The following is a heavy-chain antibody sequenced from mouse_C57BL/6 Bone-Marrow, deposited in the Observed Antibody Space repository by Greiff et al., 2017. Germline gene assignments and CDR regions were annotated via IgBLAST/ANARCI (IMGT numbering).Heavy chain of an antibody. J-gene: IGHJ2*01. CDR1: GYTFTSYG. CDR3: SRRGPHSFDY. CDR2: IYPRSGNT. V-gene: IGHV1-81*01. Sequence: VQLQQSGAELARPGASVKLSCKASGYTFTSYGISWVKQRTGQGLEWIGEIYPRSGNTHYNEKIKGKATLTADKSSSTAYMELRSLTSQDSSVYFCSRRGPHSFDYWGQGTTLPVSS.